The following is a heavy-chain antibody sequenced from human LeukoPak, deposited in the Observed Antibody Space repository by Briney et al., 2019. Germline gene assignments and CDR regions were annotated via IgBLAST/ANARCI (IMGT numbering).Heavy chain of an antibody. V-gene: IGHV3-30*02. CDR2: IRYDGSNK. Sequence: GGSLRLSCAASGFTFSSYGMHWVRQAPGKGLEWVAFIRYDGSNKYYADSVKGRFTISRDNSKNTLYLQMSSLRAEDTAVYYCAKGSMGFVFSFDYWGQGTLVTVSS. CDR3: AKGSMGFVFSFDY. D-gene: IGHD3-10*01. CDR1: GFTFSSYG. J-gene: IGHJ4*02.